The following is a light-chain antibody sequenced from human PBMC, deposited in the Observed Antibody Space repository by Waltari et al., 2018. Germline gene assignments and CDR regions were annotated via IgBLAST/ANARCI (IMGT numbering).Light chain of an antibody. Sequence: QSALTQPASVSGSPGQSITISCTGTSSDIGNHNRFPLYQLHPGKAPKLIIFDGSKRPSGVSNRFSASKSDNTASLTISGLQADDEADYFCCSYANTNTFVLFAGGTKVTVL. J-gene: IGLJ2*01. CDR2: DGS. CDR3: CSYANTNTFVL. CDR1: SSDIGNHNR. V-gene: IGLV2-23*01.